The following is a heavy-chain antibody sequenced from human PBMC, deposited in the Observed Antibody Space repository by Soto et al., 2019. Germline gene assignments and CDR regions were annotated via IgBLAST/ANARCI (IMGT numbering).Heavy chain of an antibody. J-gene: IGHJ4*02. CDR3: ARIGSPPSITSSGGSWHLDY. D-gene: IGHD2-15*01. CDR1: GDSVSSNSAA. V-gene: IGHV6-1*01. CDR2: TYYRSKWYN. Sequence: QSQTLSLTCAISGDSVSSNSAAWNWIRQSPSRGLEWLGRTYYRSKWYNDYAVSVKSRITINPDTSKNQFSLQLNSVTPEDTAVYYCARIGSPPSITSSGGSWHLDYWGQGTLVTVSS.